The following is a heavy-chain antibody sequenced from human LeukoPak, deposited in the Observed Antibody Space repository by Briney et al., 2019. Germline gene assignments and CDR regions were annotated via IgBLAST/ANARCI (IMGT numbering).Heavy chain of an antibody. D-gene: IGHD3-10*01. Sequence: SVKVSCKASGGTFSSYAISWVRQAPRQGLEWMGRIIPILGIANYAQKFQGRVTITADKSTSTAYMELSSLRSEDTAVYYCARVPTSKLLWFGEIDYWGQGTLVTVSS. CDR1: GGTFSSYA. CDR2: IIPILGIA. CDR3: ARVPTSKLLWFGEIDY. V-gene: IGHV1-69*04. J-gene: IGHJ4*02.